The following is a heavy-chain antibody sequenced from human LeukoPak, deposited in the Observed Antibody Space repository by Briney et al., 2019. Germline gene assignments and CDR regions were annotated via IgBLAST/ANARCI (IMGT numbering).Heavy chain of an antibody. J-gene: IGHJ5*02. CDR1: GDSVTSNSVS. CDR2: TYYRSTWYN. D-gene: IGHD2-2*01. V-gene: IGHV6-1*01. Sequence: SQTLSLTCAISGDSVTSNSVSWNWIRQSPSRGLEWLGRTYYRSTWYNDYAVSVRGRITVNPDTSKNQFSLHLNSVTPEDTAVYYCARRLTQYDCFDPWGQGILVTVSS. CDR3: ARRLTQYDCFDP.